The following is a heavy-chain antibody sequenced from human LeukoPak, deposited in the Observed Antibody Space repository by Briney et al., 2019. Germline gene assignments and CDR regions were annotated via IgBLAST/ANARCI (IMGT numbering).Heavy chain of an antibody. CDR2: INPNSGGT. Sequence: GASVMVSCKASGYTFTGYYMHWVRQAPGQGLEWMGWINPNSGGTNYAQKFQGRVTMTRDTSISTAYMELSRLRSDDTAVYYCAREKNPAPSYYYYMDVWGKGTTVTVSS. V-gene: IGHV1-2*02. CDR1: GYTFTGYY. CDR3: AREKNPAPSYYYYMDV. D-gene: IGHD2/OR15-2a*01. J-gene: IGHJ6*03.